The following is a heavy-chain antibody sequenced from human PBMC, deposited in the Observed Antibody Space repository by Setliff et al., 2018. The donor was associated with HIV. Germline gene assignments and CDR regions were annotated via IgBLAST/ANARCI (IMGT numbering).Heavy chain of an antibody. CDR1: GFTFRNYK. V-gene: IGHV3-48*03. D-gene: IGHD3-3*01. Sequence: SGGSLRLSCAASGFTFRNYKFNWVRQAPGRGLEWVSSISIGSGGAIDYADSVQGRFTISRDNSKNSLYLQMNSLRVEDTAVYYCARDYLYYNLYNGSPVYGMDVWGQGTTGTVS. CDR3: ARDYLYYNLYNGSPVYGMDV. J-gene: IGHJ6*02. CDR2: ISIGSGGAI.